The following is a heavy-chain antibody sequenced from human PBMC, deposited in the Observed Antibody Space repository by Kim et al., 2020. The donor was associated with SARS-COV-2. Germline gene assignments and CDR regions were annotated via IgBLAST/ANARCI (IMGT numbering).Heavy chain of an antibody. CDR3: TRNYSY. V-gene: IGHV4-59*01. D-gene: IGHD2-21*01. J-gene: IGHJ1*01. CDR2: IFYTAST. Sequence: IFYTASTNYNPSLKSRVTISLDTSKNQFSLKLTSVTAADTAVYYCTRNYSYWGQGTLVTVSS.